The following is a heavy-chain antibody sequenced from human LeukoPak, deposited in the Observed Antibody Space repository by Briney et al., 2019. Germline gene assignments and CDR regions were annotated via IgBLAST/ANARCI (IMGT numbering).Heavy chain of an antibody. V-gene: IGHV3-23*01. CDR3: AKDYVSSRDIVVVPAAIGSFDY. J-gene: IGHJ4*02. CDR1: GFTFSSYA. CDR2: ISGSGGST. Sequence: PGGSLRLSCAASGFTFSSYAMSWVRQAPGKGLEWVSAISGSGGSTYYADSVKGRFTISRDNSKNTLYLQMNSLRAEDTAVYYCAKDYVSSRDIVVVPAAIGSFDYWGQGTLVTVSS. D-gene: IGHD2-2*02.